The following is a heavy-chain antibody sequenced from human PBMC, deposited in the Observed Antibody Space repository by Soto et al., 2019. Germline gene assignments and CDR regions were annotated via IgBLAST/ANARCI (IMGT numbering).Heavy chain of an antibody. V-gene: IGHV3-30*18. D-gene: IGHD3-10*01. CDR2: ISYDGSNK. Sequence: QVQLVESGGGVVQPGRSLRLSCAASGFTFSSYGMHWVRQAPGKGLEWVAVISYDGSNKYYADPVKGRFTISRDNSKNTLYLQMNSLRAEDTAVYYCAKESITMVRGVIDNWFDPWGQGTLVTVSS. CDR1: GFTFSSYG. J-gene: IGHJ5*02. CDR3: AKESITMVRGVIDNWFDP.